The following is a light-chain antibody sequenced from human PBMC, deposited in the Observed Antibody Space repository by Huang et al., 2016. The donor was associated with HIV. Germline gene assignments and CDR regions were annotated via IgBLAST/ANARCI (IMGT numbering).Light chain of an antibody. CDR2: ATS. CDR3: QQYQSIPWT. J-gene: IGKJ1*01. V-gene: IGKV1-NL1*01. Sequence: DIQMTQSPSSLSASVGDRVTITCRASQGIGNSLAWYQQKPEKPPRLLLYATSILESGGPSRFRGSGSGTHYTLTITTLQPEDIASYYCQQYQSIPWTFGQGTKVEIK. CDR1: QGIGNS.